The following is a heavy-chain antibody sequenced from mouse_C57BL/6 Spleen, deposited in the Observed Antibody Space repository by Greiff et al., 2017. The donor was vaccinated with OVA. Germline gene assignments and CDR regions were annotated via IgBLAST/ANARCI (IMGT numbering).Heavy chain of an antibody. Sequence: VQLQQSVAELVRPGASVKLSCTASGFNIKNTYMHWVKQRPEQGLEWIGRIDPANGNTKYAPKFQGKATMTADTSSNTAYLQLSSLTSEDTAIXDCASPAYSSNFGGFAYWGQGTLVTVSA. CDR3: ASPAYSSNFGGFAY. CDR2: IDPANGNT. CDR1: GFNIKNTY. V-gene: IGHV14-3*01. J-gene: IGHJ3*01. D-gene: IGHD2-5*01.